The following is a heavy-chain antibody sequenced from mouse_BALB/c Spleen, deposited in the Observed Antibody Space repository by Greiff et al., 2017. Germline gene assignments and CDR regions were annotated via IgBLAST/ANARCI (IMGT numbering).Heavy chain of an antibody. J-gene: IGHJ4*01. Sequence: QVQLQQSGAELARPVASVKMSCKASGYTFTSYTMHWVKQRPGQGLEWIGYINPSSGYTNYNQKFKDKATLTADKSSSTAYMQLSSLTSEDSAVYYCARRGLGSRGYYAMDYWGQGTSVTVSS. D-gene: IGHD1-1*01. V-gene: IGHV1-4*01. CDR3: ARRGLGSRGYYAMDY. CDR2: INPSSGYT. CDR1: GYTFTSYT.